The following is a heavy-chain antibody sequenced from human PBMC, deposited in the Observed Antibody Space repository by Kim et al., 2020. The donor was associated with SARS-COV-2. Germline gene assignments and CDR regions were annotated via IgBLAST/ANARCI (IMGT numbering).Heavy chain of an antibody. Sequence: YTDSVNGRFTISRDNYKNTLYLQMNSLRAEDTAVYYCAKVSTSWSPFDYWGQGTLVTVSS. J-gene: IGHJ4*02. V-gene: IGHV3-23*05. CDR3: AKVSTSWSPFDY. D-gene: IGHD2-2*01.